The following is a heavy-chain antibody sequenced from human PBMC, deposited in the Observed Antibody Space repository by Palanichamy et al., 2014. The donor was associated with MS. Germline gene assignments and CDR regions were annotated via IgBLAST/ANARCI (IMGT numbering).Heavy chain of an antibody. CDR2: INPNSGGT. V-gene: IGHV1-2*02. Sequence: QVQLAQSGAEVKKPGASVKVSCKASGYTFTGYYLHWVRQAPGQGLEWLGWINPNSGGTNYAQKFRGRVTMTRDPSISTAYMVLSSLRSDDTAIYYCARDREWDTVGEVTASYPDYWGQGTLVTVSS. CDR3: ARDREWDTVGEVTASYPDY. CDR1: GYTFTGYY. J-gene: IGHJ4*02. D-gene: IGHD2-15*01.